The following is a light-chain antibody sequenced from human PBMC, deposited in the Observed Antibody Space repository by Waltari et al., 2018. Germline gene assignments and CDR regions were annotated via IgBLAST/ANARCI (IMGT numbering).Light chain of an antibody. J-gene: IGLJ3*02. Sequence: QSVLPQPPSVSAAPGQKVTISCSGHRFDIANSFVSWYQHLPGTAPKLLIYENNKRPSGIPDRLSGSKSGTSATLDISGLQIGDEADYYCGTWDGSLRGWVFGGGTKLTVL. CDR3: GTWDGSLRGWV. CDR1: RFDIANSF. CDR2: ENN. V-gene: IGLV1-51*02.